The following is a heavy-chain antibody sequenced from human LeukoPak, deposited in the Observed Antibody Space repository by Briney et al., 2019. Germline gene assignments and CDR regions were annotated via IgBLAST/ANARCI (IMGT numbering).Heavy chain of an antibody. D-gene: IGHD3-10*01. CDR1: GYTFTGYY. V-gene: IGHV1-2*02. Sequence: ASVKVSCKASGYTFTGYYMHWVRQAPGQGLEWMGWINPNSGGTNYAQKFQGRVTMTRDTSIGTAYMELSRLRSDDTAVYYCARADEELLWFGELLWRWFDPWGQGTLVTVSS. CDR3: ARADEELLWFGELLWRWFDP. CDR2: INPNSGGT. J-gene: IGHJ5*02.